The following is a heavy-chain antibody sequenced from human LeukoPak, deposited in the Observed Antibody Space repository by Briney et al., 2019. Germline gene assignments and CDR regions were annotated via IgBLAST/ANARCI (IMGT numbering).Heavy chain of an antibody. J-gene: IGHJ4*02. Sequence: PSETLSLICTVSGGSISSSSYSWGWIRQPPGKGLEWIGSIYYSGSTYFNPSLKSRVTISVDTSKNQFSLKLSSVTAADTAVYYCARNFWAYDILTGYYKYYFDYWGQGTLVTVSS. CDR2: IYYSGST. CDR3: ARNFWAYDILTGYYKYYFDY. CDR1: GGSISSSSYS. D-gene: IGHD3-9*01. V-gene: IGHV4-39*01.